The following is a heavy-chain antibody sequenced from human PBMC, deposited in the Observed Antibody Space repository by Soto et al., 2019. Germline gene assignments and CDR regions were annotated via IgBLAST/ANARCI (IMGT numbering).Heavy chain of an antibody. CDR3: ARWGTTGGLDV. V-gene: IGHV3-30*19. Sequence: QVQLVESGGGVVQPGTSLRVSCVGSGFTFRSYVIHWVRQAPGKGLEWVALTSYDGSNKYYGDSVRGRFTISRDNSRNTVVLQMDSLRPEDSAFYYCARWGTTGGLDVWGQGTLVSVSS. D-gene: IGHD3-16*01. CDR2: TSYDGSNK. J-gene: IGHJ1*01. CDR1: GFTFRSYV.